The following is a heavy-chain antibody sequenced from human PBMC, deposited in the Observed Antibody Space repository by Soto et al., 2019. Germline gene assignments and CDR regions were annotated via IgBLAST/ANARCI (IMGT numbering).Heavy chain of an antibody. CDR2: IYYSGST. CDR3: ARRAAAGTWWFDP. J-gene: IGHJ5*02. CDR1: GGSISSGDYY. V-gene: IGHV4-30-4*01. D-gene: IGHD6-13*01. Sequence: PSETLSLTCTVSGGSISSGDYYWSWIRQPPGKGLEWIGYIYYSGSTYYNPSLKSRVTISVDTSKNQFSLKLSSVTAADTAVYYCARRAAAGTWWFDPWGQGTLVTVSS.